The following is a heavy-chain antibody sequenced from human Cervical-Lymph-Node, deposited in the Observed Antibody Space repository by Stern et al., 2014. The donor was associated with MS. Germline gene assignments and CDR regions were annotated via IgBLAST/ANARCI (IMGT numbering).Heavy chain of an antibody. D-gene: IGHD1-1*01. J-gene: IGHJ6*02. Sequence: QLVQSGAEVKKPGSSVTVSCKASGDTLSNFAISWVRQAPGQGLEWMGGIIPIFGTTHYAQKFQDRITISADESTGTAYIDLSSLRSEDTAVYYCARDNDDHGMDVWGQGTTITVSS. V-gene: IGHV1-69*01. CDR3: ARDNDDHGMDV. CDR1: GDTLSNFA. CDR2: IIPIFGTT.